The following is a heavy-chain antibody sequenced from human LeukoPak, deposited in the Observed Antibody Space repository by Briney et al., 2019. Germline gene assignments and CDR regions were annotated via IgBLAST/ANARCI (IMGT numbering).Heavy chain of an antibody. CDR3: ARAPLLYGGDDAFDI. V-gene: IGHV4-59*12. Sequence: SETLSLTCSVSGASISSYYWSWIRQPPGKGLEWIGYIYYSGSTNYNPSLKSRVTISVDTSKNQFSLKLSSVTAADTAVYYCARAPLLYGGDDAFDIWGQGTMVTVSS. D-gene: IGHD2-2*02. J-gene: IGHJ3*02. CDR2: IYYSGST. CDR1: GASISSYY.